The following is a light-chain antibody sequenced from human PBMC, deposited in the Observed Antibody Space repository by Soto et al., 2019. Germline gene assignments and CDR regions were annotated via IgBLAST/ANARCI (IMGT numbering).Light chain of an antibody. Sequence: QSALTQPASVSGSPGQSITISCTGTSSDVGGYNYVSWYQHHPGKAPKLLIYNVSDRPSGVSNRFSGSKSGNTASLIISWLQAEDESDYYCNSYTASRTLVFGGGTKVTVL. J-gene: IGLJ2*01. CDR1: SSDVGGYNY. V-gene: IGLV2-14*03. CDR3: NSYTASRTLV. CDR2: NVS.